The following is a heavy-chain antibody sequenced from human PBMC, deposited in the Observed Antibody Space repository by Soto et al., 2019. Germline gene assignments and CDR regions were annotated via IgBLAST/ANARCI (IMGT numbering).Heavy chain of an antibody. CDR1: GFTFSSYA. D-gene: IGHD6-13*01. J-gene: IGHJ6*02. V-gene: IGHV3-30-3*01. CDR2: ISYDGSNK. Sequence: QVQLLESGGGVVQPGRSLRLSCAASGFTFSSYAMHWVRQAPGKGLEWVAVISYDGSNKYYADSVKGRFTISRDNSKNTLYLQMNSLRAEDTAVYYCATSSVWYSSPGVWGQGTTVTVSS. CDR3: ATSSVWYSSPGV.